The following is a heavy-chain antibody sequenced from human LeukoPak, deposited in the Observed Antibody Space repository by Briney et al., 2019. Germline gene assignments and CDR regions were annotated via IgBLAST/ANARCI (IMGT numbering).Heavy chain of an antibody. CDR2: TYYMSKWHH. Sequence: SQTLSLTCVISGDSVSSNGVSWNWIRQSPSRGLEWLGRTYYMSKWHHDFAVSVASRVTSTPDTSKNQFSLQLNSVTPEDTAVYYCVRSRNYVFDYWGQGTLVTVSS. J-gene: IGHJ4*02. CDR3: VRSRNYVFDY. CDR1: GDSVSSNGVS. D-gene: IGHD1-7*01. V-gene: IGHV6-1*01.